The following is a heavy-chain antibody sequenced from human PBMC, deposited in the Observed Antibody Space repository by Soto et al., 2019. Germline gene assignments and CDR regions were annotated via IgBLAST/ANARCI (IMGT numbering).Heavy chain of an antibody. CDR1: GFTFSSYA. V-gene: IGHV3-23*01. Sequence: GGSLRLSCAASGFTFSSYAMSWVRQAPGKGLEWVSAISGSGGSTYYADSVKGRFTISRDNSKNTLYLQMNSLRAEDAAVYCGKKDGEDEAGYSFDIWGQGTMVTVSS. CDR3: GKKDGEDEAGYSFDI. CDR2: ISGSGGST. J-gene: IGHJ3*02. D-gene: IGHD2-21*01.